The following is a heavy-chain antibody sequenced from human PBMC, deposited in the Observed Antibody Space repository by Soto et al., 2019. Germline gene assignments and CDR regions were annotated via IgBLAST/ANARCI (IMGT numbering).Heavy chain of an antibody. CDR1: GFTFSSYG. Sequence: QVQLVESGGGVVQPGRSLRLSCAASGFTFSSYGMHWVRQAPGKGLEWVAVISYDGSNKYYADSVKGRFTISRDNSKNTLYLQRNSLRAEDTAVYYCAKGWGGLGMDVWGQGTTVTVSS. J-gene: IGHJ6*02. CDR3: AKGWGGLGMDV. CDR2: ISYDGSNK. V-gene: IGHV3-30*18. D-gene: IGHD2-21*01.